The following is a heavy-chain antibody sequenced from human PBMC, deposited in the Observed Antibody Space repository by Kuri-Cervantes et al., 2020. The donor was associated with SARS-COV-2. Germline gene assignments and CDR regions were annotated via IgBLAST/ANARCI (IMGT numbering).Heavy chain of an antibody. CDR1: GFTFSESY. V-gene: IGHV3-11*01. CDR2: IGGGGVTI. D-gene: IGHD2-2*01. CDR3: AKVYGDIVVVPAAKYFQH. J-gene: IGHJ1*01. Sequence: GESLKISCEASGFTFSESYMSWIRQAPGKGLEWLSYIGGGGVTIDYADSVKGRFTISRDNAKNSLSLQMNSLRAEDTAVYYCAKVYGDIVVVPAAKYFQHWGRGTLVTVSS.